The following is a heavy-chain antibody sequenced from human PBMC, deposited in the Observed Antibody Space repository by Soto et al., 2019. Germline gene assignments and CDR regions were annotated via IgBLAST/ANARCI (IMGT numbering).Heavy chain of an antibody. V-gene: IGHV3-23*01. CDR3: EKDGRMVYAPFDY. Sequence: GGSLRLSCAASGFTFSSYAMSWVRQAPGKGLEWVSAISGSGGSTYYADSVKGRFTISRDNSKNTLYLQMNSLRAEDTAVYYCEKDGRMVYAPFDYWGQGTLVTVSS. D-gene: IGHD2-8*01. J-gene: IGHJ4*02. CDR2: ISGSGGST. CDR1: GFTFSSYA.